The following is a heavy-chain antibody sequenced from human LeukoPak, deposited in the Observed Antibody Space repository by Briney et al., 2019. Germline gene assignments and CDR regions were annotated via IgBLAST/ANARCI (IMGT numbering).Heavy chain of an antibody. V-gene: IGHV3-20*01. J-gene: IGHJ4*02. D-gene: IGHD3-22*01. Sequence: GGSPRLSCAASGFTFDDYGMSWVRPAPGKGLEWVSGINWNGGSTGYADSVKGRFTISRDNAKNSLYLQMNSLRAEDTALYHCARGGYYYDSSGYGPFDYWGQGTLVTVSS. CDR3: ARGGYYYDSSGYGPFDY. CDR1: GFTFDDYG. CDR2: INWNGGST.